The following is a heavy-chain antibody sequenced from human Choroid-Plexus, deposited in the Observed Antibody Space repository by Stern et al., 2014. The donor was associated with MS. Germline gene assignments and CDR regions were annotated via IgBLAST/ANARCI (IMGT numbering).Heavy chain of an antibody. CDR3: AKDRQYLTYFFDH. Sequence: DQLVESGGGVVQPGRPLRLSCVASGFTFGSCAMRWVRQAPGKGLEWVAGVSYDGSNTYYAASVKGRFTISRDNSQNTLYMQMSSLRPEDTAVYYCAKDRQYLTYFFDHWGQGSLVTVSS. J-gene: IGHJ5*02. D-gene: IGHD2/OR15-2a*01. V-gene: IGHV3-30*18. CDR2: VSYDGSNT. CDR1: GFTFGSCA.